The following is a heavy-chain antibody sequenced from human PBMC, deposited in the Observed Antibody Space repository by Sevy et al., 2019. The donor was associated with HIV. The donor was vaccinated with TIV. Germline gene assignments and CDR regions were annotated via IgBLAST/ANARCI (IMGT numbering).Heavy chain of an antibody. CDR3: ARDTGRNY. D-gene: IGHD1-26*01. Sequence: SETLSLTCTVSGASITTYDWSWFRQPAGKGLEWIGRMHSDGNTNYNPSLQGRVTMSFDTSKNQFSLTLDFVTAADAAVYYCARDTGRNYWGQGILVTVSS. J-gene: IGHJ4*02. CDR2: MHSDGNT. CDR1: GASITTYD. V-gene: IGHV4-4*07.